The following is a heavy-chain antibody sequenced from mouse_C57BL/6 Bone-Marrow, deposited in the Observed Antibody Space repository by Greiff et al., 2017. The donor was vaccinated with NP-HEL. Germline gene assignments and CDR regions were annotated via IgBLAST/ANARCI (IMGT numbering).Heavy chain of an antibody. CDR2: IYIGNGYS. CDR1: GYTFTSYG. V-gene: IGHV1-58*01. CDR3: ARKGTWGRYFDV. J-gene: IGHJ1*03. D-gene: IGHD3-3*01. Sequence: EVKLLESGAELVRPGSSVKMSCKTSGYTFTSYGINWVKQRPGQGLEWIGYIYIGNGYSEYYEKFKGKATLTSDTSSSTVYMQLSSLTSEDTAIYFCARKGTWGRYFDVGGTGNTVTVTS.